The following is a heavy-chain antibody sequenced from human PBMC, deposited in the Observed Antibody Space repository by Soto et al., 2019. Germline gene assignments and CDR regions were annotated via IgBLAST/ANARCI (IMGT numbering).Heavy chain of an antibody. CDR1: GGSISSGGYS. J-gene: IGHJ4*02. CDR3: ARVSAVPAAVFDY. Sequence: SETLSLTCAVSGGSISSGGYSWSWIRQPPGKGLEWIGYIYHSGSTYYNPSLRSRVTISVDRSKNQFSLKLSSVTAADTAVYYCARVSAVPAAVFDYWGQGTLVTVSS. D-gene: IGHD2-2*01. CDR2: IYHSGST. V-gene: IGHV4-30-2*01.